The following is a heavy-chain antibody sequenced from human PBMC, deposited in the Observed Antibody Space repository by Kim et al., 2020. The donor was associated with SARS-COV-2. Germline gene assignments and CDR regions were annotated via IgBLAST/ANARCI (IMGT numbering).Heavy chain of an antibody. J-gene: IGHJ6*02. V-gene: IGHV3-30*19. CDR3: VRGPVTGTWYSGMDE. CDR2: TTFDGITK. CDR1: GFTFNNYG. Sequence: GGSLRLSCAASGFTFNNYGMHWVRQAPGKGLEWVAVTTFDGITKYYTDSVKGRFTISRDNSKNALYLQMNSLRPDDTAVYYCVRGPVTGTWYSGMDEWGQGTTVTVSS. D-gene: IGHD6-19*01.